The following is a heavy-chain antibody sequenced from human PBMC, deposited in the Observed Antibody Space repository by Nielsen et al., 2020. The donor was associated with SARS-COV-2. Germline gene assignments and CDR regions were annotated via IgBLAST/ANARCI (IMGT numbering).Heavy chain of an antibody. CDR3: ATSWYHYPTSGWNPHVVQ. D-gene: IGHD3-10*01. Sequence: ASVKVSCKASGYTFNKDFVHWVRQAPGQGLEWTGRINPSDGRTTSAEKFQGRVTMTRDTSSSTVYMELSSLRSDDTAVYYCATSWYHYPTSGWNPHVVQWGQGTLVTVSS. CDR1: GYTFNKDF. J-gene: IGHJ4*02. CDR2: INPSDGRT. V-gene: IGHV1-46*02.